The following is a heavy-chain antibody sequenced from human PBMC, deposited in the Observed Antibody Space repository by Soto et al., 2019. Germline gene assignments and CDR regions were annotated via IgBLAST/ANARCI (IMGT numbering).Heavy chain of an antibody. CDR3: YYGSGSYHY. J-gene: IGHJ4*02. CDR2: INAGNGNT. CDR1: GYTFTSYA. V-gene: IGHV1-3*01. D-gene: IGHD3-10*01. Sequence: GASVKVSCKASGYTFTSYAMHWVRQAPGQRLEWMGWINAGNGNTNYAQKFQGRVTITADESTSTAYMELSSLRSEDTAVYYCYYGSGSYHYWGQGTLVTVSS.